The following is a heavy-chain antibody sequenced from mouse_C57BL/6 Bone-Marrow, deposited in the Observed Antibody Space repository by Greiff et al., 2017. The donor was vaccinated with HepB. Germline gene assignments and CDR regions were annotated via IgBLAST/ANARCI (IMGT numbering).Heavy chain of an antibody. CDR3: ARDYPYAMDY. J-gene: IGHJ4*01. Sequence: EVQLKESGPVLVKPGASVKMSCKASGYTFTDYYMNWVKQSHGKSLEWIEVINPYNGGTSYNQKFKGKATLTVDKSSSTAYMELNSLTSEDSAVYYCARDYPYAMDYWGQGTSVTVSS. V-gene: IGHV1-19*01. D-gene: IGHD5-5*01. CDR1: GYTFTDYY. CDR2: INPYNGGT.